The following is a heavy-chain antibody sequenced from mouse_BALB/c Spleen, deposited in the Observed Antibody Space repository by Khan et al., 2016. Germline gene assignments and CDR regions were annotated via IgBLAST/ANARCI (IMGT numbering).Heavy chain of an antibody. CDR1: GYNFENYG. J-gene: IGHJ4*01. CDR2: IKTYTGES. CDR3: ARRRLLDLYYPMNY. Sequence: QIQLVQSGPELKKPGETVKISCKASGYNFENYGMNWVKQAPGKGLEWMGWIKTYTGESTYADDFKGRFAFSLEASASTAYLQIHNLKNENMATYFWARRRLLDLYYPMNYWGQGTSVTVSS. V-gene: IGHV9-1*02. D-gene: IGHD3-1*01.